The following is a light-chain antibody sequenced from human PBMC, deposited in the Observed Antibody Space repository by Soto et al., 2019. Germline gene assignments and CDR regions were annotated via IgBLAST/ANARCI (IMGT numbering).Light chain of an antibody. CDR1: QSVSSSY. CDR2: GAS. CDR3: QQYGTSPPGT. V-gene: IGKV3-20*01. Sequence: IVLTQSPGTLSLSPEERATLSCRASQSVSSSYLAWYQQKPGQAPRLLIYGASSRATGIPDRFSGSGSGTDFTLTISRLEPEDFAVYYCQQYGTSPPGTFGQGTKVEIK. J-gene: IGKJ1*01.